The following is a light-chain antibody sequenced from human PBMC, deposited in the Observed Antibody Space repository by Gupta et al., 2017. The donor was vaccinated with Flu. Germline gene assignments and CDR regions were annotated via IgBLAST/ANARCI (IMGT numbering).Light chain of an antibody. V-gene: IGLV2-23*03. J-gene: IGLJ2*01. CDR1: SSDVGSYNL. CDR3: CSYAGSSTFGVV. CDR2: EGS. Sequence: QSALTQPASVSGAPGQSTTTSCTGTSSDVGSYNLVSWYQQHPGKAPKLMIYEGSKRPSGVSNRFSGSKSGNTASLTISGLQAEDEADYYCCSYAGSSTFGVVFGGGTKLTVL.